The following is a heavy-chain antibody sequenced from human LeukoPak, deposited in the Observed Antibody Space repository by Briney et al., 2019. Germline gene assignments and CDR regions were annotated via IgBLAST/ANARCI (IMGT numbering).Heavy chain of an antibody. CDR2: INLNSGGT. V-gene: IGHV1-2*02. D-gene: IGHD1-26*01. CDR1: GYRFTGYY. CDR3: AREVGTTGHYFDY. Sequence: ASMKVSCKASGYRFTGYYMHWVRQAPGQGLEWMGCINLNSGGTNYAQKFQGRVHMTRDTSISTAYMELSSLTSDDTAVYYCAREVGTTGHYFDYWGQATLVTVSS. J-gene: IGHJ4*02.